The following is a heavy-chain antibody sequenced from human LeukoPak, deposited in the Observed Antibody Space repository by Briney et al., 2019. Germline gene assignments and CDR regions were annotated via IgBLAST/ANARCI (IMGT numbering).Heavy chain of an antibody. CDR3: ARDLYCSGGSCYYGMDV. D-gene: IGHD2-15*01. Sequence: GASVKVSCKASGYTFTGYYMHWVRQAPGQGLEWMGWINPNSGGTNYAQKFQGRVTMTRDTSTSTVYMELSSLRSEDTAVYYCARDLYCSGGSCYYGMDVWGQGTTVTVSS. V-gene: IGHV1-2*02. J-gene: IGHJ6*02. CDR2: INPNSGGT. CDR1: GYTFTGYY.